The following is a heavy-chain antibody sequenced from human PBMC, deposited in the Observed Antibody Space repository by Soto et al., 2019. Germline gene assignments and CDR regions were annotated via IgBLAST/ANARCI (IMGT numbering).Heavy chain of an antibody. Sequence: VQLVESGGGLVQPGGSLRLSCAASGFTFSTAWMSWVRQAPGKGLEWVGRIKSKTDGETSDYAAPVKGRFTISRDDSKNMLFLQMNSLKTEDTAVYYCTVLGTGTLRYWGQGSLVTVTS. J-gene: IGHJ4*02. CDR1: GFTFSTAW. CDR3: TVLGTGTLRY. V-gene: IGHV3-15*01. CDR2: IKSKTDGETS. D-gene: IGHD1-7*01.